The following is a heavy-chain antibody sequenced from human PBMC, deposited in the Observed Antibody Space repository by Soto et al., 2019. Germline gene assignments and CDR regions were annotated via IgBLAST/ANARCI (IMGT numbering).Heavy chain of an antibody. Sequence: SETLSLTCTVSGGSISSYYWSWVRQPPGKGLEWIGYIYYSGSTNYNPSLKSRVTISVDTSKNQFSLKLSSVTAADTAVYYCARQSCSSTSCYGGSWFDPWGQGTLVTSPQ. J-gene: IGHJ5*02. D-gene: IGHD2-2*01. V-gene: IGHV4-59*01. CDR3: ARQSCSSTSCYGGSWFDP. CDR2: IYYSGST. CDR1: GGSISSYY.